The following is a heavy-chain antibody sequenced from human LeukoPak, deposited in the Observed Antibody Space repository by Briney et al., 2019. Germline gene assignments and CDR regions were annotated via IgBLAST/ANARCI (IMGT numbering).Heavy chain of an antibody. CDR2: IDGGNGDT. Sequence: ALVKVSCKTSGYNFFKYAIHWVRQAPGQSFEWMGWIDGGNGDTRFSQKFQDRVSFTRDTFATTVYMELTSLRSEDTAVYYCARDQSRDIRVDFDYGGQGALVVVSS. J-gene: IGHJ4*02. D-gene: IGHD5-24*01. CDR3: ARDQSRDIRVDFDY. CDR1: GYNFFKYA. V-gene: IGHV1-3*01.